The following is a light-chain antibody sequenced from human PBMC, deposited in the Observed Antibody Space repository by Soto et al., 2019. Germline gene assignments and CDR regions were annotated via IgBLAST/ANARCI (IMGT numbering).Light chain of an antibody. Sequence: DIVMTQTPLSSPVTLGQPASISCRSSQRLVHTDGNTYFNWLQQRPGQPPRLLLYKVSTRFSGVPPRFSGSRPGTDFTLTISRVEAEDVRFYYCLHTTHFPSTFGQGTQFEIK. CDR2: KVS. V-gene: IGKV2-24*01. CDR1: QRLVHTDGNTY. J-gene: IGKJ1*01. CDR3: LHTTHFPST.